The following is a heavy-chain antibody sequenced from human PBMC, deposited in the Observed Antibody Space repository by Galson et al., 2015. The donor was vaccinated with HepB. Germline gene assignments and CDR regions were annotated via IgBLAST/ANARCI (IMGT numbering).Heavy chain of an antibody. Sequence: SLRLSCAASGLIFSNYAMHWVRQAPGKGLEWVAVISYDGSNKYYADSVKGRFTISRDNSKNTLSLQMNSLRPEDTAVYYCARHIYFDGYFDYWAQGTLVTVSS. V-gene: IGHV3-30-3*01. CDR3: ARHIYFDGYFDY. CDR2: ISYDGSNK. J-gene: IGHJ4*02. D-gene: IGHD3-22*01. CDR1: GLIFSNYA.